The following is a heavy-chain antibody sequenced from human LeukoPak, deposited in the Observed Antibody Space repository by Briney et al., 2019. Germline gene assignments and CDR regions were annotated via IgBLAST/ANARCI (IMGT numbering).Heavy chain of an antibody. Sequence: PSETLSLTCTVSGGSISSSSYYWGWIRQPPGKGLEWIGSIYYSGSTYYNPSLKSRVTISVDTSKNQFSLKLSSVTAADTAVYYCARHEGPFRGSYAYWGQGTLVTVSS. D-gene: IGHD1-26*01. CDR3: ARHEGPFRGSYAY. CDR2: IYYSGST. V-gene: IGHV4-39*01. CDR1: GGSISSSSYY. J-gene: IGHJ4*02.